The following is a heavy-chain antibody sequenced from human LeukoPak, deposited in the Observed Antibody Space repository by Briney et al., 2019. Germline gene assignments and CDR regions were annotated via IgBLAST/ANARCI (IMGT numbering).Heavy chain of an antibody. CDR1: GGSISSGGYY. Sequence: SQTLSLTCTVSGGSISSGGYYWSWIRQPPGKGLEWIGYIYHSGSTYYNPSLKSRVTISVDTSKNQFSLKLSSVTAADTAVYYCARHVSRYDFWSGTVGDAFDIWGQGTMVTVSS. V-gene: IGHV4-30-2*01. D-gene: IGHD3-3*01. J-gene: IGHJ3*02. CDR2: IYHSGST. CDR3: ARHVSRYDFWSGTVGDAFDI.